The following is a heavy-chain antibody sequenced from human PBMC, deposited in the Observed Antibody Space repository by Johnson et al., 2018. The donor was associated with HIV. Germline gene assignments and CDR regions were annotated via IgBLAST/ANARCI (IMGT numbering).Heavy chain of an antibody. Sequence: QVQLVESGGGLIQPGGSLRLSCAASEFTVSGGYMHWVRQAPGKGLEWVAFIRYDGSNKYYADSVKGRFTISRDNSKNTLYLQMNSLRAEDTAMYYCAKVRWLRLDNEAFDSWGQGTMVTVS. J-gene: IGHJ3*02. CDR1: EFTVSGGY. CDR3: AKVRWLRLDNEAFDS. CDR2: IRYDGSNK. V-gene: IGHV3-30*02. D-gene: IGHD5-12*01.